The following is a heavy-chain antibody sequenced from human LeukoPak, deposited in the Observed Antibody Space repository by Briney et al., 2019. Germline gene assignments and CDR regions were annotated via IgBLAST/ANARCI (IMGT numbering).Heavy chain of an antibody. D-gene: IGHD3-22*01. CDR3: ARSSGYYSSLFYMHV. V-gene: IGHV1-46*01. Sequence: GASVNVSCKASGYTFTSYYMHWVRQAPGQGLEWVGIINPSGDPTTYAQKFQGRVTMTSDMSTSTVYMELSRLRSEDTAGYYCARSSGYYSSLFYMHVWGKGTTVTVSS. J-gene: IGHJ6*03. CDR2: INPSGDPT. CDR1: GYTFTSYY.